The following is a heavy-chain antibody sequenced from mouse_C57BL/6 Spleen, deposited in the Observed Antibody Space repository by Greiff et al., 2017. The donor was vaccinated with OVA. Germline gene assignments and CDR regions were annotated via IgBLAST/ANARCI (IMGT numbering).Heavy chain of an antibody. Sequence: QVQLQQSGAELVKPGASVKISCKASGYAFSSYWMNWVKQRPGKGLEWIGQIYPGDGDPNYNGKFKGTATLTADKSSSTAYMQLSSLTAEDAAVDGGARGANTGRYAMDDWGQGTAGTVSS. CDR2: IYPGDGDP. D-gene: IGHD5-2*01. J-gene: IGHJ4*01. CDR3: ARGANTGRYAMDD. CDR1: GYAFSSYW. V-gene: IGHV1-80*01.